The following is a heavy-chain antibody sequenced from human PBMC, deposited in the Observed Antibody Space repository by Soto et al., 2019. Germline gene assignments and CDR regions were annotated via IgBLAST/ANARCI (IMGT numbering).Heavy chain of an antibody. J-gene: IGHJ5*02. V-gene: IGHV2-5*02. CDR1: VFSLSTSGVG. Sequence: SGPTLVNPTQTLTLTCTFSVFSLSTSGVGVGWIRQPPGKALEWLALIYWDDDKRYSPSLKSRLTITKDTSKNQVVLTMTNMDPVDTATYYCALRRGYCSGGSCYSIWFDPWGQGTLVTVSS. CDR3: ALRRGYCSGGSCYSIWFDP. D-gene: IGHD2-15*01. CDR2: IYWDDDK.